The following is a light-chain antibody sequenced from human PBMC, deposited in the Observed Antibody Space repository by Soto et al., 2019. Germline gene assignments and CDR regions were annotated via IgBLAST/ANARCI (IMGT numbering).Light chain of an antibody. CDR1: QSVSSNY. V-gene: IGKV3-20*01. CDR2: GAS. CDR3: QQYGTSPIT. J-gene: IGKJ5*01. Sequence: EIVLTQSPGTLSLSPGERATLSCRASQSVSSNYLAWYQQKPDQAPRFLIYGASSRATGIPDRFSGSGFGKDFTFTFFRLEPKDFAVYYCQQYGTSPITFGQGTRLEIK.